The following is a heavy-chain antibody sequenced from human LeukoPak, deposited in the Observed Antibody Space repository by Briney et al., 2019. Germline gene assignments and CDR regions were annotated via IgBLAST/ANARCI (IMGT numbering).Heavy chain of an antibody. CDR2: IYYSGST. Sequence: SETLSLTCTVSGGSLSSYYWSWIRQPPGKGLEWIGYIYYSGSTNYNPSLTSRVTISVDTSKNQFSLKLSSVTAADTAVYYCARDTTTYSSSWPDAFDIWGQGTMVTVSS. CDR3: ARDTTTYSSSWPDAFDI. V-gene: IGHV4-59*01. CDR1: GGSLSSYY. J-gene: IGHJ3*02. D-gene: IGHD6-13*01.